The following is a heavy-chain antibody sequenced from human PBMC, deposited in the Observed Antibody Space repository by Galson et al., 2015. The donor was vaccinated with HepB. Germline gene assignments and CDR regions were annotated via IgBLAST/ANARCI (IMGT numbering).Heavy chain of an antibody. Sequence: SVKVSCKASGGTFSSYAISWVRQAPGQGLEWMGGIIPIFGTANYAQKFQGRVTITADESTSTAYMELSSLRSEDTAVYYCARDSLSVAGWGYYFDYWGQGTLVTVSS. J-gene: IGHJ4*02. D-gene: IGHD2-15*01. V-gene: IGHV1-69*13. CDR3: ARDSLSVAGWGYYFDY. CDR2: IIPIFGTA. CDR1: GGTFSSYA.